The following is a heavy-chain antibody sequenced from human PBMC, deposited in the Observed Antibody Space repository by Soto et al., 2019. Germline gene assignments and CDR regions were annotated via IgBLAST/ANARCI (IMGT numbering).Heavy chain of an antibody. CDR3: ARERVDISRPNYYYDYVMDV. Sequence: QVQLVQSGAEVKKPGSSVKVSCKASGGTFSSYAISWVRQAPGQGLEWMGGIIPIFGTANYAQKFQGRVTITADESTSTPYMVMSSLRSEDTGVYYCARERVDISRPNYYYDYVMDVWGQGTTVTVSS. D-gene: IGHD6-13*01. V-gene: IGHV1-69*01. CDR1: GGTFSSYA. CDR2: IIPIFGTA. J-gene: IGHJ6*02.